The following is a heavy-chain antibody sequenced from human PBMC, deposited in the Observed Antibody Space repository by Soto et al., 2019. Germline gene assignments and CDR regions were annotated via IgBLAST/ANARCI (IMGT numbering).Heavy chain of an antibody. D-gene: IGHD3-3*01. J-gene: IGHJ3*02. CDR2: MNPNSGNT. CDR3: ARGDFLVWLLYRRYAFDI. V-gene: IGHV1-8*01. Sequence: ASVKVSCKASGYTFTSYDINWVRQATGQGLEWMGWMNPNSGNTGYAQKFQGRVTMTRNTSISTAYMELSSLRSEDTAVYYCARGDFLVWLLYRRYAFDIWGQGTMVTVS. CDR1: GYTFTSYD.